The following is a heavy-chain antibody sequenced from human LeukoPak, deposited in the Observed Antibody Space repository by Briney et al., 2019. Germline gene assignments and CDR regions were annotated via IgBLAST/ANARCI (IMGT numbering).Heavy chain of an antibody. Sequence: ASVKVSCKVSGYTLTELSMHWVRQAPGKGLEWMGGFDPEDGETIYAQKFQGRVTMTEDTSTDTAYMELSSLRSEDTAVYYCATGPYSSSWYCWLDPWGQGTLVTVSS. V-gene: IGHV1-24*01. CDR2: FDPEDGET. CDR1: GYTLTELS. J-gene: IGHJ5*02. D-gene: IGHD6-13*01. CDR3: ATGPYSSSWYCWLDP.